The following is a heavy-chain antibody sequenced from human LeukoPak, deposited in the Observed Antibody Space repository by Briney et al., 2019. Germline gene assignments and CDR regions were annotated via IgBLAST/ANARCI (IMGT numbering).Heavy chain of an antibody. V-gene: IGHV3-21*01. D-gene: IGHD4-17*01. CDR1: GFTFSGYT. CDR2: VSGGTSYIYSV. J-gene: IGHJ4*02. CDR3: ARPTAPDSGGYPLDY. Sequence: PGGSLRLSCAASGFTFSGYTMNWVRQAPGKGLEWISSVSGGTSYIYSVYYADSVKGRFTISRDNAQKSVYLQLNSLRAEDTAVYYCARPTAPDSGGYPLDYWGQGTLVTVSS.